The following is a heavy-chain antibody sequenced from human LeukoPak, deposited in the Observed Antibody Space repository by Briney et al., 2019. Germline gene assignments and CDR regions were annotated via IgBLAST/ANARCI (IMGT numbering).Heavy chain of an antibody. J-gene: IGHJ4*02. CDR3: ARGSPTYYYGSGSSAIQTFDY. D-gene: IGHD3-10*01. CDR2: IYYSGST. V-gene: IGHV4-59*01. CDR1: GGSISSYY. Sequence: SETLSLTCTVSGGSISSYYWSWIRQPPGKGLEWIGYIYYSGSTNNNPSLKSRVTISVDTSKNQFSLKLSSVTAADTAVYYCARGSPTYYYGSGSSAIQTFDYWGQGTLVTVSS.